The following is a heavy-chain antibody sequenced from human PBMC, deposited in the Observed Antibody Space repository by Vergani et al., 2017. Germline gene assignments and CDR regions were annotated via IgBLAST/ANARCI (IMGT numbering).Heavy chain of an antibody. CDR1: GYRFPDYW. D-gene: IGHD3-9*01. CDR3: ASLTKQLRYFYGHQFDP. J-gene: IGHJ5*02. CDR2: IYPDDSDT. Sequence: EVQLVQSGAELKKPGESLKISCKASGYRFPDYWIAWVRQMPGKGLEWMGIIYPDDSDTRYSPSFEGLVTISTDKSISTAYLQWSSLKSSDTAMYYCASLTKQLRYFYGHQFDPWGQGTLVTVSS. V-gene: IGHV5-51*01.